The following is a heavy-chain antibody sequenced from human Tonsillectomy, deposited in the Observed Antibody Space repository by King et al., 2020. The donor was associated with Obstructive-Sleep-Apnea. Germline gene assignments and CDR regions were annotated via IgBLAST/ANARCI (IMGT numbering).Heavy chain of an antibody. CDR3: ARGVPGEWELLREGYYFDY. CDR2: IYYSGST. Sequence: QLQESGPGLVKPSQTLSLTCTVSGGSISSGGYYWSWIRQHPGKGLEWIGYIYYSGSTYYNPSLKSRVTISVDTSKNQFSLKLSSVTAADTAVYYCARGVPGEWELLREGYYFDYWGQGTLVTVSS. J-gene: IGHJ4*02. V-gene: IGHV4-31*03. CDR1: GGSISSGGYY. D-gene: IGHD1-26*01.